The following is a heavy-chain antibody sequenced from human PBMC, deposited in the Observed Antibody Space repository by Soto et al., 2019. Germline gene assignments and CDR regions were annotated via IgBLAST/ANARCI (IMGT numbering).Heavy chain of an antibody. CDR3: TRRSVDIVATID. V-gene: IGHV3-73*01. D-gene: IGHD5-12*01. CDR2: IKNKANSYAT. CDR1: GFSFSGST. Sequence: EVQLVESGGGLVQPGGSLKLSCAASGFSFSGSTIHWVRQASGKGLEWVGRIKNKANSYATAYAASVSGRFTISREDSKNTGYLQMISLKTEETAVYYCTRRSVDIVATIDWGRGNLVTVSS. J-gene: IGHJ4*02.